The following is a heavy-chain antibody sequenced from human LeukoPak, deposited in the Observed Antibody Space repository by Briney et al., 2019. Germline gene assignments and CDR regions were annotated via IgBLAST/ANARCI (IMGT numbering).Heavy chain of an antibody. V-gene: IGHV1-24*01. CDR2: SDPEDGET. CDR1: GSTLSDLS. J-gene: IGHJ2*01. D-gene: IGHD6-6*01. Sequence: GASVKVSCKVSGSTLSDLSIHWVRQAPGKGLEYVGGSDPEDGETFHAQNFQGRITMTEDTFIDTAYMELSSLRSEDTAVYYCVTDRARLFWYFDVWGRGTLATVSS. CDR3: VTDRARLFWYFDV.